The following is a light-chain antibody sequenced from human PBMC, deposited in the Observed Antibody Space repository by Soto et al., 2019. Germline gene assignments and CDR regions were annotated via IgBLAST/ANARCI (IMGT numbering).Light chain of an antibody. V-gene: IGLV2-11*01. CDR3: CSYAGSYTVV. Sequence: QSALTQPRSVSGSPGQSVTISCTGTSSDVGGYNYVSWYQQHPGKAPKLMIYDVNKRPSGVPDRFSGSKSGNTASLTISGLQAEDEADYCWCSYAGSYTVVFGGGTKLTVL. J-gene: IGLJ2*01. CDR1: SSDVGGYNY. CDR2: DVN.